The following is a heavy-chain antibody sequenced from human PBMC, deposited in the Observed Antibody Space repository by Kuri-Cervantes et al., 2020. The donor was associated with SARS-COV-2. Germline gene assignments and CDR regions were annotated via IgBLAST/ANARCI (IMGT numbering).Heavy chain of an antibody. Sequence: SETLSLTCTVSGGSISSDSFFWVWIRQPPGKGLEWIWSTYYSGSTYYNPSLKSRVTISGDTSKTQFSLKLSSVTSAGTAVYYWASEQPSRCCRSTSCYTWGQGTLVTVSS. CDR1: GGSISSDSFF. CDR3: ASEQPSRCCRSTSCYT. J-gene: IGHJ5*02. D-gene: IGHD2-2*02. V-gene: IGHV4-39*01. CDR2: TYYSGST.